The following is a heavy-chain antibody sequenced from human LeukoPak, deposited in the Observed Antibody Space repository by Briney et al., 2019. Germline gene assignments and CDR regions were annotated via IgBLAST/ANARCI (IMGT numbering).Heavy chain of an antibody. CDR3: ATHRTNNYGSGQPFDF. CDR2: IHYSGRT. CDR1: GGSISGNSYY. Sequence: SETLSLTCTVSGGSISGNSYYWAWIRQPPGKGLEWIASIHYSGRTNYSPTLQSRVSISVDMSQNQFSLEVNSVTAADTAVYYCATHRTNNYGSGQPFDFWGQGTLVTVSS. J-gene: IGHJ4*02. V-gene: IGHV4-39*01. D-gene: IGHD3-10*01.